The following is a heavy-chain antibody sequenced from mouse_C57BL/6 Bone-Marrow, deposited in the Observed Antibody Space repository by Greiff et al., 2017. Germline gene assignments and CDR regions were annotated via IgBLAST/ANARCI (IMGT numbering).Heavy chain of an antibody. Sequence: VQLHQPGAELVKPGASVKLSCKASGYTFTSYWMHWVKQRPGQGLEWIGMIHPNSGSTNYNEKFKSKATLTVDKSSSTAYMQLSSLTSEDSAVYYCASLGRFDWYFDVWGTGTTVTVSS. V-gene: IGHV1-64*01. D-gene: IGHD4-1*01. CDR3: ASLGRFDWYFDV. CDR2: IHPNSGST. CDR1: GYTFTSYW. J-gene: IGHJ1*03.